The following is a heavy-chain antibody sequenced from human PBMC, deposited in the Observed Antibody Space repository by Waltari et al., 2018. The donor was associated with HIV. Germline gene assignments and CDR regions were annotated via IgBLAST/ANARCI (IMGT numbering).Heavy chain of an antibody. CDR3: ASAYSSSWGGWCDP. CDR2: IYYSGST. Sequence: QLQLQESGPGLVKPSETLSLTCTVSGGSISRSSYYWGWIRQPPGKGLEWIGSIYYSGSTYYNPSLKSRVTISVDTSKNQFSLKLSSVTAADTAVYYCASAYSSSWGGWCDPWGQGTLVTVSS. CDR1: GGSISRSSYY. V-gene: IGHV4-39*01. D-gene: IGHD6-13*01. J-gene: IGHJ5*02.